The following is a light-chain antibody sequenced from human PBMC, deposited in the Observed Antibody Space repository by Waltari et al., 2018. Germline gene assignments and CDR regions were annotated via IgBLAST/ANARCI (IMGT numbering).Light chain of an antibody. CDR3: QQYNSYCT. Sequence: DTQMTQSPSTLSASVGDTVTITCRASLSIGPWLAWYQQKPGKAPKLLIYRASILQGGLPSRFSGSGSVTDFTLTISGLQPDDFATYDCQQYNSYCTFSEGTKVE. V-gene: IGKV1-5*03. CDR1: LSIGPW. CDR2: RAS. J-gene: IGKJ1*01.